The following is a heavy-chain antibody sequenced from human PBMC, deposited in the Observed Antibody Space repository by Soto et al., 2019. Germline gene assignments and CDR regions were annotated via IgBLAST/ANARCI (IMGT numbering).Heavy chain of an antibody. CDR3: VSQRTSALTQAYFDY. J-gene: IGHJ4*02. D-gene: IGHD6-25*01. V-gene: IGHV3-23*01. Sequence: GGSLRLSCAASGITLSSYAMSWVRQAPGKGPEWVSGISASGGSTSYADSVKGRFTISRDNSKNQFSLNLNSVTASDTAVYYCVSQRTSALTQAYFDYWGPGALVTVSS. CDR2: ISASGGST. CDR1: GITLSSYA.